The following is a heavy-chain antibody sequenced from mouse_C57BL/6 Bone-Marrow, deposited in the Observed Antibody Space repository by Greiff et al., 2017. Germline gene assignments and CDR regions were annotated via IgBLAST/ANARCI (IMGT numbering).Heavy chain of an antibody. Sequence: VQLQQSGPELVKPGASVKISCKASGYTFTDYYINWVKQRPGQGLEWIGWIFPGSGSTYYNEKLKGKATLTVDKSSSTAYMLLSSLTSEDSAVYFCARERDWDGYYVAFAYWGQGTLVTVSA. CDR1: GYTFTDYY. J-gene: IGHJ3*01. CDR2: IFPGSGST. V-gene: IGHV1-75*01. D-gene: IGHD2-3*01. CDR3: ARERDWDGYYVAFAY.